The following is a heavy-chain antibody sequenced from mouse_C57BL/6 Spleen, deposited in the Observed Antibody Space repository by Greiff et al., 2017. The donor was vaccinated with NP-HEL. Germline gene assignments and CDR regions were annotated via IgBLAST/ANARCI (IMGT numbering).Heavy chain of an antibody. CDR2: IDPSDSYT. V-gene: IGHV1-59*01. Sequence: QVQLKQPGAELVRPGTSVKLSCKASGYTFTSYWMHWVKQRPGQGLEWIGVIDPSDSYTNYNQKFKGKATLTVDTSSSTAYMQLSSLTSEDSAVYYCARRRSTMITFDYWGQGTTLTVSS. CDR3: ARRRSTMITFDY. J-gene: IGHJ2*01. CDR1: GYTFTSYW. D-gene: IGHD2-4*01.